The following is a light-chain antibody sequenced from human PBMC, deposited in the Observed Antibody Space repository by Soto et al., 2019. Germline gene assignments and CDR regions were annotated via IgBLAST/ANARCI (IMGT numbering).Light chain of an antibody. CDR1: QSISRW. J-gene: IGKJ1*01. CDR2: DAS. Sequence: DIQMTQSPSTLSSSVGDKFTITFLASQSISRWLAWYHQKPGKDPKLLIYDASSLVAGVPSRFRGSGSGTEFTLTITSLQPDDFATYYCQQYNSYFWTFGQGTKVDI. CDR3: QQYNSYFWT. V-gene: IGKV1-5*01.